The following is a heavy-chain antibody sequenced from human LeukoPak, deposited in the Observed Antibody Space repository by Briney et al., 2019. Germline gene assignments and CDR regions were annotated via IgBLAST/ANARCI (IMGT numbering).Heavy chain of an antibody. J-gene: IGHJ3*02. CDR2: INPGGGTT. CDR3: AKALTTVTAFDI. D-gene: IGHD4-17*01. V-gene: IGHV3-23*01. Sequence: GGSLRLSCAASGFTFSSYSMTWVRQAPGKGLEWVSAINPGGGTTYYADSVKGRFTISRDNPKNSLYLQMNSLRAEDTAVYYCAKALTTVTAFDIWGQGTMVTVSS. CDR1: GFTFSSYS.